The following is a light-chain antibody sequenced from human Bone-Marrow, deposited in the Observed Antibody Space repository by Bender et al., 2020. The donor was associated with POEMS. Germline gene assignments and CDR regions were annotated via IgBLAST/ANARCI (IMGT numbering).Light chain of an antibody. CDR2: DDN. J-gene: IGLJ2*01. CDR3: GTWDSSLSGVV. Sequence: QSVLTQPPSVSAAPGQKVTISCSGSSSNIGNNYVSWYQQFPGTAPKLLIYDDNDRPSGIPDRFSGSKSGTSATLGITGLQTGDEADYYCGTWDSSLSGVVFGGGTKLTVL. V-gene: IGLV1-51*01. CDR1: SSNIGNNY.